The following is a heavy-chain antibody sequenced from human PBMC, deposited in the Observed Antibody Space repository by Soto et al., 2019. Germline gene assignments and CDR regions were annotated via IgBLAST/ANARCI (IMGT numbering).Heavy chain of an antibody. J-gene: IGHJ6*02. Sequence: SVKVSCKASGGTFSSYAISWERQAPGQGLKWMGGIIPIFGTANYAQKFQGRVTITADESTSTAYMELSSLRSEDTAVYYCARSRCGSSTSCYIGGMDVWGQGTTVTVSS. CDR2: IIPIFGTA. V-gene: IGHV1-69*13. CDR3: ARSRCGSSTSCYIGGMDV. CDR1: GGTFSSYA. D-gene: IGHD2-2*02.